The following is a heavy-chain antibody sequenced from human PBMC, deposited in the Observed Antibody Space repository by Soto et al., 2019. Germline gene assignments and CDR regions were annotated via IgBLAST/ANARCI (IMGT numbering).Heavy chain of an antibody. V-gene: IGHV3-43*02. J-gene: IGHJ6*02. CDR2: ISGDGGST. D-gene: IGHD2-15*01. Sequence: GSLRLSCAASGFTFDDYAMHWVRQAPGKGLEWVSLISGDGGSTYYADSVKGRFTISRDNSKNSLYLQMNSLRTEDTALYYCAKDLARYCSGGSCYYYYGMDVWGQGTTVTVSS. CDR1: GFTFDDYA. CDR3: AKDLARYCSGGSCYYYYGMDV.